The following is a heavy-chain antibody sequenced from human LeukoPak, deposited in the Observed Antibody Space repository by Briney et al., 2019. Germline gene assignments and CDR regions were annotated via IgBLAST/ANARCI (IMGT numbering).Heavy chain of an antibody. D-gene: IGHD3-10*01. CDR3: AREMGYGSNSGFDY. J-gene: IGHJ4*02. CDR1: GFTFSSYA. CDR2: ISSNGGST. Sequence: GGSLRLSCAASGFTFSSYAMHWVRQAPGKGLEYVSAISSNGGSTYYANSVKGRFTISRDNSKNTLYLQMGSLRAEDMAAYYCAREMGYGSNSGFDYWGQGTLVTVSS. V-gene: IGHV3-64*01.